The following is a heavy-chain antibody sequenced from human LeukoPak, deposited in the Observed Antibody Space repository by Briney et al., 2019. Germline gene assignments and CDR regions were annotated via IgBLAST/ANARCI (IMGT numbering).Heavy chain of an antibody. CDR2: MNPNSGNT. J-gene: IGHJ6*03. D-gene: IGHD3-3*01. CDR1: GYTFTSYD. V-gene: IGHV1-8*01. Sequence: ASVKVSCKASGYTFTSYDINWVRQATGQGLEWMGGMNPNSGNTGYAQKFQGRVTMNRNTSISTAYLELSSLRSEDTAAYYCARAVQGGYYTGATDYYYYYYMDVWGKGTTVTVSS. CDR3: ARAVQGGYYTGATDYYYYYYMDV.